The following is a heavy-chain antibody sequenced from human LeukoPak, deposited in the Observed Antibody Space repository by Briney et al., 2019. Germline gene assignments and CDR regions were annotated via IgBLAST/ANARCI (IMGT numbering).Heavy chain of an antibody. CDR3: ARFGQSLVSAVPGLDF. J-gene: IGHJ4*02. CDR1: GYTFTSYD. Sequence: RASVKVSCKASGYTFTSYDINRVRQATGQGLEWMGWMNPNGGSTVYAQKFQGRVTMTRNTSITTAYMELSSLTSEDTAVYYCARFGQSLVSAVPGLDFWGQGTLVTVSS. D-gene: IGHD6-19*01. CDR2: MNPNGGST. V-gene: IGHV1-8*01.